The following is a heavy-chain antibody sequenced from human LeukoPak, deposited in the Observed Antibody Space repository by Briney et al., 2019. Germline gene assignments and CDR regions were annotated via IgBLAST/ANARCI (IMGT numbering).Heavy chain of an antibody. Sequence: GGSLRLSCAASGFTFDDYAMHWVRQAPGKGLEWVSGICWNSGSIGYADSVKGRFTISRDNAKNSLYPQMNSLRADDMALYYCAKDRSSAANYYYMDVWGKGTTVTVSS. D-gene: IGHD6-19*01. V-gene: IGHV3-9*03. CDR1: GFTFDDYA. CDR2: ICWNSGSI. CDR3: AKDRSSAANYYYMDV. J-gene: IGHJ6*03.